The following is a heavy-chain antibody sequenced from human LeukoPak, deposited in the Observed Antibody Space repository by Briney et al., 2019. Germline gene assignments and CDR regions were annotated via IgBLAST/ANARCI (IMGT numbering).Heavy chain of an antibody. J-gene: IGHJ4*02. V-gene: IGHV3-23*01. CDR3: VRRTASDF. Sequence: GGYLRLSCAASGFTFTSYAMSWVRQAPGKGLEWVASVGGGGDYTYYSDSVKGRFTISRDNSENTAYLQMKSLRAEDTAVYYCVRRTASDFWGQGALVTVSS. CDR2: VGGGGDYT. D-gene: IGHD2-21*02. CDR1: GFTFTSYA.